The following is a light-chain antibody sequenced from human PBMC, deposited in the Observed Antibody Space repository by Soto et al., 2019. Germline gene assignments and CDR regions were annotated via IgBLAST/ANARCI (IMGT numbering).Light chain of an antibody. CDR3: QQYGSSPFT. V-gene: IGKV3D-20*01. CDR2: DAS. J-gene: IGKJ2*01. Sequence: EIVLTQSPATLSLSPGERATRSCGASQSFSSTYLAWYQQKPGLAPRLLIYDASSRATGIPDRFSGSGSGTDFTLTISRLEPEDFAVYYCQQYGSSPFTFGQGTKLEIK. CDR1: QSFSSTY.